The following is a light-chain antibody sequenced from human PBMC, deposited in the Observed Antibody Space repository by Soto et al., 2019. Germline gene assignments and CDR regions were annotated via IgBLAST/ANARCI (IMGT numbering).Light chain of an antibody. CDR2: GAS. V-gene: IGKV3-11*01. CDR3: QQRSNWPLT. Sequence: EIVMTQSQATLSVSPGDGATLSCRASQSVDSNLAWYQQEPGQTPRLLIYGASTRPTGIPARFSGSGSGTDFTLTISSLEPEDFAVYYCQQRSNWPLTFGGGTKVDIK. J-gene: IGKJ4*01. CDR1: QSVDSN.